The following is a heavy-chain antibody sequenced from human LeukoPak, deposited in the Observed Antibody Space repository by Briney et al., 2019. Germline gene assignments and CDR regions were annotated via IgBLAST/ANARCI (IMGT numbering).Heavy chain of an antibody. CDR1: GFTFSSFS. CDR2: ISSSGTT. V-gene: IGHV3-48*01. Sequence: GGSLRLSCAASGFTFSSFSMNWVRQAPGKGLEWVSYISSSGTTYYADSVKGRFTISRDNSKNTLYLQMNNLRAEDTAVYYCARHDWFAPWGQGTLVTVSS. J-gene: IGHJ5*02. CDR3: ARHDWFAP.